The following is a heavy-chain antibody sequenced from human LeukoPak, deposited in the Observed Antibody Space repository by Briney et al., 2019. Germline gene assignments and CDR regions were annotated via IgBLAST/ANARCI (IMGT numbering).Heavy chain of an antibody. Sequence: GGCLRLSCAASGFTFSCYGMHWVRQAPGRGLEWVAFIRYDGSNKYYADSVKGRFTISRDNSKNTLYLQMNSLRAEDTAVYYGAKCGPSSTSCSGWFDPPGEGDLVTVSS. CDR1: GFTFSCYG. V-gene: IGHV3-30*02. CDR2: IRYDGSNK. D-gene: IGHD2-2*01. CDR3: AKCGPSSTSCSGWFDP. J-gene: IGHJ5*02.